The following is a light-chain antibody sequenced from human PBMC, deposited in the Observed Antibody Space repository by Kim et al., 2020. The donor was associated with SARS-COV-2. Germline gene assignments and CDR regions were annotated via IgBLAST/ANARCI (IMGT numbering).Light chain of an antibody. CDR2: DAS. J-gene: IGKJ4*01. V-gene: IGKV1-33*01. Sequence: ASVGDTVTITCQASQDVTNYLNWFQPKPGKAPPLLIYDASTLETGVPSRFSGSGSGTEFTFTISSLQPEDVATYYCQHYDDLPLTFGGGTKVDIK. CDR3: QHYDDLPLT. CDR1: QDVTNY.